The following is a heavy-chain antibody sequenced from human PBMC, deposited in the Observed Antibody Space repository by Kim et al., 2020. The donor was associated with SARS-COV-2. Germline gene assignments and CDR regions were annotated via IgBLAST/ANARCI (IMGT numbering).Heavy chain of an antibody. CDR2: IFGGSTST. V-gene: IGHV3-23*03. Sequence: GGSLRLSCAASGFTFSRYAMTWVRQGPGKGLEWVSLIFGGSTSTYYADSVKGRFTISRDNSKNTLYLQMNSLRAEDTAVYYCATTVSVRVYYPGYWAQGT. J-gene: IGHJ4*02. CDR1: GFTFSRYA. D-gene: IGHD3-22*01. CDR3: ATTVSVRVYYPGY.